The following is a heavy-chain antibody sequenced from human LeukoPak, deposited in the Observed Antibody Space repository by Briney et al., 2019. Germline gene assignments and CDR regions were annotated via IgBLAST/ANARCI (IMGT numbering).Heavy chain of an antibody. CDR3: TALGGEWFGEY. V-gene: IGHV3-15*01. CDR1: GFTFSNAW. Sequence: PGGSLRLSCAASGFTFSNAWMSWVRQAPGKGLEWVGRIKSKTNGGTTDYAAPVKGRFTISRDDSKNTLYLQMNSLKTEDTAVYYCTALGGEWFGEYWGQGTLVTVSS. D-gene: IGHD3-10*01. J-gene: IGHJ4*02. CDR2: IKSKTNGGTT.